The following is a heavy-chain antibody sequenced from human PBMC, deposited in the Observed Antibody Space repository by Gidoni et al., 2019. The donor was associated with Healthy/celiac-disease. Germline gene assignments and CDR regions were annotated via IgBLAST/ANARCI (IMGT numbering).Heavy chain of an antibody. V-gene: IGHV3-23*01. CDR3: AKDRLDVFDY. J-gene: IGHJ4*02. CDR2: ISGSGGST. Sequence: VSAISGSGGSTYYADSVKGRFTISRDNSKNTLYLQMNSLRAEDTAVYYCAKDRLDVFDYWGQGTLVTVSS. D-gene: IGHD1-1*01.